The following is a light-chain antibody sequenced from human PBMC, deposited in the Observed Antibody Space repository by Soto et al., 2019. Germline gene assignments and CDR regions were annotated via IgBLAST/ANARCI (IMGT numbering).Light chain of an antibody. V-gene: IGKV4-1*01. J-gene: IGKJ1*01. CDR2: WAS. Sequence: DIVMTQSPDSLAVSLGERATIHCKSSQNVLYSSNNKNHLAWYQQRPGQPPRLRIYWASTRESGVPDRFSGSGYGTDVTLTISSLQAEDGAVYYCQQYYGSHRTFGRGTKVEIK. CDR3: QQYYGSHRT. CDR1: QNVLYSSNNKNH.